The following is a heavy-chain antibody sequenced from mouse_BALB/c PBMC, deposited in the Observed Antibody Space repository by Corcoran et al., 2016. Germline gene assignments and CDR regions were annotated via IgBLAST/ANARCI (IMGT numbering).Heavy chain of an antibody. Sequence: DVQLQESGPGLVKPSQSLSLTCSVTGYSITSGYYWNWIRQFPGNKLEWMGYISYDGSNNYNPSLKNRISITRDTSKNQFFLKLNSVTTEDTATYYCARDRNGNPWFAYWGQGTLVTVSA. V-gene: IGHV3-6*02. D-gene: IGHD2-1*01. CDR2: ISYDGSN. CDR1: GYSITSGYY. CDR3: ARDRNGNPWFAY. J-gene: IGHJ3*01.